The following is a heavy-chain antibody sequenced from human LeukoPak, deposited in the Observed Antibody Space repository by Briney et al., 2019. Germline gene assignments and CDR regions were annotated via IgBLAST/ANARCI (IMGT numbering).Heavy chain of an antibody. D-gene: IGHD6-19*01. J-gene: IGHJ4*02. CDR1: GYSFTSYD. CDR3: ARGLAVAGTGY. Sequence: GASVRVSCKASGYSFTSYDLSWVRQATGQGLEWMGWMNPNSGNTGYAQKFQGRVTMTRDTSISTAHMELTSLTSEDTAIYYCARGLAVAGTGYWGQGTLVTVSS. V-gene: IGHV1-8*01. CDR2: MNPNSGNT.